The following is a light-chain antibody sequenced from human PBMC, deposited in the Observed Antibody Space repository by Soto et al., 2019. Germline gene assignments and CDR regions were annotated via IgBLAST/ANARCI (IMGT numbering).Light chain of an antibody. J-gene: IGKJ1*01. V-gene: IGKV3-20*01. CDR1: QSVSSSY. Sequence: EIVLTQSPGTLSLSPGERATLSCRASQSVSSSYLAWYQQKPGQAPRLLIYGASSRATGIPDRFSGSGSGTGFTLTISRLEPEEFAVYYCQQYGSSPTTFGQGTKVDIK. CDR2: GAS. CDR3: QQYGSSPTT.